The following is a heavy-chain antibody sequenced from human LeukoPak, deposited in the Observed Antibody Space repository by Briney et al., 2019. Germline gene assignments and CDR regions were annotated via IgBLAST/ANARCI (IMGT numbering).Heavy chain of an antibody. Sequence: SETLSLTCTVSGGSISSRSYYWGWIRQPPGKGLEWIGSIYYSGNTYYNPSLKSRVIISVDTSKNQFSLKLNSVTAADTAVYYCARPMVRGGDYLHWGQGTLVTVSS. CDR2: IYYSGNT. V-gene: IGHV4-39*01. CDR1: GGSISSRSYY. J-gene: IGHJ1*01. CDR3: ARPMVRGGDYLH. D-gene: IGHD4-17*01.